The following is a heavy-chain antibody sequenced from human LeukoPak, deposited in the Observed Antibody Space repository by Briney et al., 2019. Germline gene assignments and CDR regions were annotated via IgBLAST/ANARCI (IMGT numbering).Heavy chain of an antibody. D-gene: IGHD4-11*01. CDR2: IYHSGST. V-gene: IGHV4-30-2*03. CDR1: GGSISSGGYS. J-gene: IGHJ4*02. Sequence: SQTLSLTCAVSGGSISSGGYSWSWIRQPPGKGLEWIGYIYHSGSTYYNPSLKSRVTISVDTSKNQFSLKLSSVTAADTAVYYCARLKYSNYVSVYFDYWGQGTLVTVSS. CDR3: ARLKYSNYVSVYFDY.